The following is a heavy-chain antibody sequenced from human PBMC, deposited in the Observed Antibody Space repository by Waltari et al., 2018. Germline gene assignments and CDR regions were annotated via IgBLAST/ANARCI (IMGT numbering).Heavy chain of an antibody. CDR1: GGSISSYY. D-gene: IGHD6-13*01. CDR2: XYTSGST. Sequence: QVQLQESGPGLVKPSETLSLPCTVAGGSISSYYWSLLRQPAGKGLEWIGRXYTSGSTNYNPSLKSRVTMSVDTSKNQFSLKLSSVTXADTAVYYCARIALWAAAVDYWGQGTLVTVSS. V-gene: IGHV4-4*07. J-gene: IGHJ4*02. CDR3: ARIALWAAAVDY.